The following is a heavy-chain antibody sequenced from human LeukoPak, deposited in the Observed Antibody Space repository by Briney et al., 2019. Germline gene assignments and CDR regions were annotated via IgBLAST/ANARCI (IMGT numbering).Heavy chain of an antibody. Sequence: KPSETLSLTCTVSGGSISSSSYYWGWIRQPPGKGLEWIGSIYYSGSTYYNPSLKSRVTISVDTSKNQFSLKLSSVTAADTAVYYCARHVHGSGSYYFYYYYYMDVWGKGTTVTVSS. V-gene: IGHV4-39*01. CDR2: IYYSGST. D-gene: IGHD3-10*01. J-gene: IGHJ6*03. CDR3: ARHVHGSGSYYFYYYYYMDV. CDR1: GGSISSSSYY.